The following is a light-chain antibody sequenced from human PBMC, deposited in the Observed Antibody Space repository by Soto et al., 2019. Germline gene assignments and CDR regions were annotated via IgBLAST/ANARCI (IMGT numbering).Light chain of an antibody. CDR2: DTT. CDR3: QSYDNRRKGSV. CDR1: ESNIAAGYS. J-gene: IGLJ2*01. V-gene: IGLV1-40*01. Sequence: QSVLTQPPSVSGAPGQRVTISCSGYESNIAAGYSVHWYKQCPGAAPTLLIYDTTNRPSGVPDRFSGSKSETSASLAITGRQAEDEADYYCQSYDNRRKGSVFGGGTKLTVL.